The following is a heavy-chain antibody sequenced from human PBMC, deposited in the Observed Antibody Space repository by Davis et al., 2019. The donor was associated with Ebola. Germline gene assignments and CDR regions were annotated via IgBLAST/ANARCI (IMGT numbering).Heavy chain of an antibody. V-gene: IGHV4-59*08. CDR1: GGSISSYY. CDR3: ARSGAPYYDSSGYYYYYAMDV. J-gene: IGHJ6*02. D-gene: IGHD3-22*01. Sequence: SETLSLTCSVSGGSISSYYWSWIRQPPGKGLEWIGYIYYSGSTNYNPSLKSRVTISVDTSKNQFSLKLSSVTAADTAVYYCARSGAPYYDSSGYYYYYAMDVWGQGTTVTVSS. CDR2: IYYSGST.